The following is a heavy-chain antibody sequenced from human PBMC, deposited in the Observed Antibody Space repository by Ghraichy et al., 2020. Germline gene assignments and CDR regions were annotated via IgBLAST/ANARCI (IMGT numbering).Heavy chain of an antibody. D-gene: IGHD3-22*01. Sequence: SQTLSLTCTVSGGSISSSNYYWGWVRQPPGKGLEWIGTIYYSGTAYYSPSLKSRVTISVDTSKNQFSLNLRTVTAADSAVYYCARHEAAYYDSGGYSYWGQGTLVTVSS. J-gene: IGHJ4*02. V-gene: IGHV4-39*01. CDR2: IYYSGTA. CDR3: ARHEAAYYDSGGYSY. CDR1: GGSISSSNYY.